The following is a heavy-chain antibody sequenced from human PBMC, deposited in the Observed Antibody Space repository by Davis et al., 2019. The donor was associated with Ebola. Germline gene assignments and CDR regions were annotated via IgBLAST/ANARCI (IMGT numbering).Heavy chain of an antibody. CDR2: VDYSGSP. V-gene: IGHV4-59*08. CDR1: GVSMSSYF. Sequence: PSETLSLTCTVSGVSMSSYFWTWIRQTPGKGLEYIGYVDYSGSPDYNPSLKSRITITVATSQNHFSLWLSSVTPEDTAVYDCARGRSTHRYWGQGARVTVST. D-gene: IGHD4-11*01. CDR3: ARGRSTHRY. J-gene: IGHJ4*02.